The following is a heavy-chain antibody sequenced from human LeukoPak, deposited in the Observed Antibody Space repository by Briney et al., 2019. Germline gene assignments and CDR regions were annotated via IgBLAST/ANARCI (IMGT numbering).Heavy chain of an antibody. CDR3: ARGTYYDSSAYSGVRLFDY. Sequence: ASVKVSCKASGYTFTGYYMHWVRQAPGQGLEWMGWINPNSGHTNYAQKFQGRVTMTGDTSISTAYMELTRLTSDDTAVYYCARGTYYDSSAYSGVRLFDYWGQGTLVTVSS. D-gene: IGHD3-22*01. CDR1: GYTFTGYY. CDR2: INPNSGHT. V-gene: IGHV1-2*02. J-gene: IGHJ4*02.